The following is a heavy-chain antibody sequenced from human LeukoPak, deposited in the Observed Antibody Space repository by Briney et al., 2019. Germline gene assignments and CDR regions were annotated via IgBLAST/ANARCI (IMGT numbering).Heavy chain of an antibody. CDR3: ARAKYYYDSSGYYSLYYFDY. V-gene: IGHV1-18*01. D-gene: IGHD3-22*01. CDR1: GYTFTSYG. J-gene: IGHJ4*02. Sequence: ASVKVSCKASGYTFTSYGISWVRQAPGQGLERMGWISAYNGNTNYAQKLQGRVTMTTDTSTSTAYMELRSLRSDDTAVYYCARAKYYYDSSGYYSLYYFDYWGQGTLVTVSS. CDR2: ISAYNGNT.